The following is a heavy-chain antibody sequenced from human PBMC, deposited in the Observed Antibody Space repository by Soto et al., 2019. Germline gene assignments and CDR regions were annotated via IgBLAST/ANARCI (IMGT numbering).Heavy chain of an antibody. Sequence: QVQLVQSGAEVRKPGASVKVSCKPSGYTFNTYYLHLLRQAPGQALEWMGVIHPSGGGTTYAQKFLGSVTVTRETSTTTVFMELSSLRSDDTAVYYCARGGHIAVVTASFDNWGQGTLVTVSS. J-gene: IGHJ4*02. CDR1: GYTFNTYY. CDR2: IHPSGGGT. CDR3: ARGGHIAVVTASFDN. V-gene: IGHV1-46*02. D-gene: IGHD2-21*02.